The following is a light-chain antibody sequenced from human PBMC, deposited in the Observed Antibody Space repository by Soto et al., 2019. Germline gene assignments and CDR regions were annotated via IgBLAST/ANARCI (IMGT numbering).Light chain of an antibody. CDR2: EDN. J-gene: IGLJ2*01. V-gene: IGLV2-23*02. CDR1: SSDVGNHNL. CDR3: CSYAGSSAFVV. Sequence: QSALTQPASVSGSPGQSITISCTATSSDVGNHNLVSSYQQHPGKAPTLMIYEDNKRPSGVSNRFSASKSGYTASLTISGLQAEDEADYHCCSYAGSSAFVVFGGGTKLTVL.